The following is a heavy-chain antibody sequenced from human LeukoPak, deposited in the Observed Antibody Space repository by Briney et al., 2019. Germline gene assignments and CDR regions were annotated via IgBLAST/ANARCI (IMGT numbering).Heavy chain of an antibody. D-gene: IGHD6-19*01. Sequence: GGSLRLSCAASGFTFRTAWMNWVRQTPGKGLEWVGRIQSKRDGGTVDHAAPVQGRFTISRDDSKDTLYLEMNSLKTEDTAVYYCARRLAGTFGPFDYWGQGTLVTVSS. V-gene: IGHV3-15*01. CDR2: IQSKRDGGTV. J-gene: IGHJ4*02. CDR3: ARRLAGTFGPFDY. CDR1: GFTFRTAW.